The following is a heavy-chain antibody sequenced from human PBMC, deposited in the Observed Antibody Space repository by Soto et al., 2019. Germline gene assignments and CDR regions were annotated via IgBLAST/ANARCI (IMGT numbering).Heavy chain of an antibody. D-gene: IGHD2-8*01. CDR1: GFTFSSYS. J-gene: IGHJ4*02. V-gene: IGHV3-21*01. Sequence: PGGSLRLSCAASGFTFSSYSMNWVRQAPGKGLEWVSSISSSSSYIYYADSVKGRFTISRDNAKNSLYLQMNSLRAEDTAVYYCARIAQDIVLMVPILYHDYWGQGTLVTVSS. CDR3: ARIAQDIVLMVPILYHDY. CDR2: ISSSSSYI.